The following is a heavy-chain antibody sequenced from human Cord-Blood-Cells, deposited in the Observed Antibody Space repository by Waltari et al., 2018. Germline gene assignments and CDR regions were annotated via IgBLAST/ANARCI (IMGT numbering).Heavy chain of an antibody. CDR1: GFTFSSYE. J-gene: IGHJ4*02. CDR3: ARDVRYCSSTSCYGY. CDR2: ISSSGSTI. D-gene: IGHD2-2*01. Sequence: EVQLVESGGGLVQPGGSLRLSCAASGFTFSSYEMNWVRQAPGKGLEWVSYISSSGSTIYYADSVKGRFTIARDNAKNSLYLQMNSLRAEDTAVYYCARDVRYCSSTSCYGYWGQGTLVTVSS. V-gene: IGHV3-48*03.